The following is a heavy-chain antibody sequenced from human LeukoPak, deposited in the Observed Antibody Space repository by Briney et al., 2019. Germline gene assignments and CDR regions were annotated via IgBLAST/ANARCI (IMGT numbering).Heavy chain of an antibody. Sequence: GESLKISCKGSGYSFTSYWIGWVRQMPGKGLECMGIIYPGDSDTRYSPSFQGQVTISADKSISTAYLQWSSLTASDTAMYYCARLNYYDSSGYPVSTTLYYFDYWGQGTLVTVSS. CDR2: IYPGDSDT. V-gene: IGHV5-51*01. CDR3: ARLNYYDSSGYPVSTTLYYFDY. CDR1: GYSFTSYW. J-gene: IGHJ4*02. D-gene: IGHD3-22*01.